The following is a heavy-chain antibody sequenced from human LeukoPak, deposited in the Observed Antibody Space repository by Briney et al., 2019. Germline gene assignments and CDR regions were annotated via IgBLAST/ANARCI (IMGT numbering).Heavy chain of an antibody. D-gene: IGHD6-19*01. Sequence: GGSLRLSCAAPGFTFSSYGMHWVRQAPGKGLEWVAVIWYDGSNKYYADSVKGRFTISRDNSKNTLYLQMNSLRAEDTAVYYCAREAQQWPYFDYWGQGTLVTVSS. J-gene: IGHJ4*02. CDR3: AREAQQWPYFDY. CDR2: IWYDGSNK. CDR1: GFTFSSYG. V-gene: IGHV3-33*01.